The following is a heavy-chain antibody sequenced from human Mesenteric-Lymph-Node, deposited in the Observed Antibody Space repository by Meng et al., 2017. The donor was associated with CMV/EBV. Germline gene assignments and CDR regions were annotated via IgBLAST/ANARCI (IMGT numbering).Heavy chain of an antibody. CDR1: VGSLWGNN. V-gene: IGHV4-34*01. CDR2: INHSGGT. CDR3: ARHQRWLKSEGGFNY. J-gene: IGHJ4*02. Sequence: GQRQQGGAGPLNLSETRSLTCVAYVGSLWGNNGSWISQPHGKVLEWIGEINHSGGTNYNPSLKSRVTISVDTSKNQFSLKRSSVTAADTAVYYCARHQRWLKSEGGFNYWGQGTLVTVSS. D-gene: IGHD4-23*01.